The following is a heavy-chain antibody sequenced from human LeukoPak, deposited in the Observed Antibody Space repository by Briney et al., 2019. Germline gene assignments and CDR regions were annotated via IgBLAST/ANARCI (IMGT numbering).Heavy chain of an antibody. Sequence: ASVKVSCKASGYTFTGYYMHWVRQAPGQGLEWMGWINPNSGGTNYAQKFQGWVTMTRDTSISTAYMELSRLRSDDTAVYYCARDRSGRYSSGWYDAFDIWGQGTMVTVSS. J-gene: IGHJ3*02. V-gene: IGHV1-2*04. CDR2: INPNSGGT. CDR1: GYTFTGYY. CDR3: ARDRSGRYSSGWYDAFDI. D-gene: IGHD6-19*01.